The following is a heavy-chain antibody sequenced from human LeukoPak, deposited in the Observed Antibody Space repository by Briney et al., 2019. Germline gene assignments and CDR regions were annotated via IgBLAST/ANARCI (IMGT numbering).Heavy chain of an antibody. CDR2: IKSKTDGGAI. V-gene: IGHV3-15*01. CDR3: ATHIPWDI. Sequence: GGSLRLSCAASGFTFSNSWMIWVRQAPGKGLEWVGRIKSKTDGGAIDYAAPVKGRFSISRDDSKDTMYLQMDSLKSDDTAVYYCATHIPWDIWGPGTMVTVSS. D-gene: IGHD2-21*01. CDR1: GFTFSNSW. J-gene: IGHJ3*02.